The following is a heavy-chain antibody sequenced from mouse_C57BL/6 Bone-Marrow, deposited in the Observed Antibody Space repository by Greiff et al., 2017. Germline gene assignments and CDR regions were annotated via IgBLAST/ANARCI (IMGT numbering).Heavy chain of an antibody. J-gene: IGHJ1*03. CDR2: IYPRDGST. Sequence: QVQLQQPGPELVKPGASVKLSCKASGYTFTSYDINWVKQRPGQGLEWIGWIYPRDGSTKYNEKFQGKATLTVDTSSSTAYMELHSLTSEDSAVYFCARDYDSSYWYFDVWGTGTTVTVSS. CDR1: GYTFTSYD. CDR3: ARDYDSSYWYFDV. V-gene: IGHV1-85*01. D-gene: IGHD1-1*01.